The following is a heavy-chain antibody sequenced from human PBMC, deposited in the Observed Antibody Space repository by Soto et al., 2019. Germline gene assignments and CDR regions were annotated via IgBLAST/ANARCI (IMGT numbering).Heavy chain of an antibody. CDR1: GGSISSGGYY. D-gene: IGHD3-16*01. CDR3: ARSXYYDYVWGSYSPSYFDY. V-gene: IGHV4-31*03. Sequence: SETLSLTCTVSGGSISSGGYYWSWIRQHPGKGLEWIGYIYYSGSTYYNPSLKSRVTISVDTSKNQFSLKLSSVTAADTAVYYCARSXYYDYVWGSYSPSYFDYWGQGTLVTVSS. CDR2: IYYSGST. J-gene: IGHJ4*02.